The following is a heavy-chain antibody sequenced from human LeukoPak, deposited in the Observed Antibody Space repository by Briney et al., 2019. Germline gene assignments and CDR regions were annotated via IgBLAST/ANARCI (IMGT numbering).Heavy chain of an antibody. CDR3: ARRPSGSTAGDHRPDWYFDL. D-gene: IGHD7-27*01. CDR2: IYHSGNT. Sequence: SETLTLTCVVSGYSISTGYYWGWLRQPPGKGLEWIGSIYHSGNTYHSPSLKSRVTISVDTSKNQFSLNLTSMTAADTAVYYCARRPSGSTAGDHRPDWYFDLWGPGTLVTVSS. V-gene: IGHV4-38-2*01. CDR1: GYSISTGYY. J-gene: IGHJ2*01.